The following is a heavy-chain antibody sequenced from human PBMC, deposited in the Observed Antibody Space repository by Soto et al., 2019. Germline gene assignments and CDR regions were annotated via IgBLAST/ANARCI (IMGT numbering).Heavy chain of an antibody. V-gene: IGHV1-69*13. J-gene: IGHJ5*02. Sequence: GASVKVSCKASGGTLSSYAISRGRQAPGQGLEWMGGIIPIFGTANYAQKFQGRVTITADESTSTAYMELSSLRSEDTAVYYCARESQYRPIYSNYHWFDPWGQGTLVTVSS. CDR1: GGTLSSYA. CDR2: IIPIFGTA. D-gene: IGHD4-4*01. CDR3: ARESQYRPIYSNYHWFDP.